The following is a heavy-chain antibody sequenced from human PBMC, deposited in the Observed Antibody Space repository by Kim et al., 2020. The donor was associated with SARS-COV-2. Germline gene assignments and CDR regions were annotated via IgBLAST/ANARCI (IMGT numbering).Heavy chain of an antibody. D-gene: IGHD6-13*01. J-gene: IGHJ4*02. CDR2: N. V-gene: IGHV6-1*01. CDR3: ARDSSSWLFDY. Sequence: NYFAVSVKSRITTNPDPSKNQFSLQLNSVSPEDTAVYYCARDSSSWLFDYWGQGTLVTVSS.